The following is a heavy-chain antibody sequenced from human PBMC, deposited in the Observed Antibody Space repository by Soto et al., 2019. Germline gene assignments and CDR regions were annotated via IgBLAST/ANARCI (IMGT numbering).Heavy chain of an antibody. CDR3: ARQERYSGRYYHGTYGMDV. CDR1: GYSFTSYW. V-gene: IGHV5-10-1*01. D-gene: IGHD1-26*01. CDR2: IDPSDSYT. Sequence: PGESLKISCKGSGYSFTSYWISWVRQMPGKGLEWMGRIDPSDSYTNYSPSFQGHVTISADKSISTAYLQWSSLKASDTAMYYCARQERYSGRYYHGTYGMDVWGQGTTVTVSS. J-gene: IGHJ6*02.